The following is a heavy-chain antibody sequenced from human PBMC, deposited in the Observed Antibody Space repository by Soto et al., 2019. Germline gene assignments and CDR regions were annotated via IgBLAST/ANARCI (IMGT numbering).Heavy chain of an antibody. Sequence: QVQLVQSGAEVRKPGSSVKVSCKASGGTFSTSAMNWVRQAPGQGLEWMGSIIPVFGTATYAQSFQGRLTITADGSTTTGYMELSSLRSEDTGVYYCATQLNGDLDFWGQGTLLIVSS. J-gene: IGHJ4*02. CDR1: GGTFSTSA. CDR3: ATQLNGDLDF. CDR2: IIPVFGTA. V-gene: IGHV1-69*15. D-gene: IGHD7-27*01.